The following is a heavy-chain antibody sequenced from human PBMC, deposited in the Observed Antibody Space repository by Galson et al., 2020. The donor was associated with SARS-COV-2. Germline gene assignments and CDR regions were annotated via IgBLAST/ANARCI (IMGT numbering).Heavy chain of an antibody. V-gene: IGHV3-30*04. J-gene: IGHJ4*02. Sequence: GGSLRLSCAASGFTFSSYAMHWVRQAPGKGLEWVAVISHDGSNKYYADSVKGRFTISRDNSKNTLYLQMNSLRAEDTAVYYCARAPSYSSSGYYFDYWGQGTLVTVSS. CDR3: ARAPSYSSSGYYFDY. D-gene: IGHD6-6*01. CDR2: ISHDGSNK. CDR1: GFTFSSYA.